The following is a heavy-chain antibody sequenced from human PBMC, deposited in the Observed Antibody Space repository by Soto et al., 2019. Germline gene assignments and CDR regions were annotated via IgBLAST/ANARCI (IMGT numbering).Heavy chain of an antibody. Sequence: GASVKVSCKASGYTFTSYYMHWVRQAPGQGLEWMGIINPSGGSTSYAQKFQGRVTITADKSTSTAYMELSSLRSEDTAVYYCASDRDGYKWWGQGTLVTVSS. CDR1: GYTFTSYY. J-gene: IGHJ4*02. D-gene: IGHD5-12*01. V-gene: IGHV1-46*01. CDR3: ASDRDGYKW. CDR2: INPSGGST.